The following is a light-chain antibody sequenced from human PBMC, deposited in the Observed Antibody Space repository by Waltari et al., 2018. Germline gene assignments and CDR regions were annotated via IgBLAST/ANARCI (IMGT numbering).Light chain of an antibody. V-gene: IGLV1-47*01. CDR3: ASWDDNLSAPV. CDR2: WNT. CDR1: NSHPRGNF. J-gene: IGLJ3*02. Sequence: QSVLTQPPSATGTPGQTVTLTCSGTNSHPRGNFVFWYQQPPRSAPKLVMSWNTQRPSGVPDRFSGAKSGTSASLAISGLRSEDEADYFCASWDDNLSAPVFGGGTKLTVL.